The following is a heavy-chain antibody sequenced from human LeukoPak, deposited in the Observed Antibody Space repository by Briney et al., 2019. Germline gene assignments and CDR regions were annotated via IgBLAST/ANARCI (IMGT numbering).Heavy chain of an antibody. Sequence: SETLSLTCPVSGGFINSYYFSWIRQPPGKGLEGIGYIYYSGSTNYTPSLRSRVTISVDTSKNQFSLKLSSVTAADTAVYYCAREDMVRGVPDWGQGTLVTVSS. V-gene: IGHV4-59*01. D-gene: IGHD3-10*01. CDR3: AREDMVRGVPD. J-gene: IGHJ4*02. CDR1: GGFINSYY. CDR2: IYYSGST.